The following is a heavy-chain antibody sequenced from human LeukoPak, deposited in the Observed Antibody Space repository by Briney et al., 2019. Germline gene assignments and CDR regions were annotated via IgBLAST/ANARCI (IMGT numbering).Heavy chain of an antibody. J-gene: IGHJ4*02. CDR1: GFTFSSYW. CDR3: ARDPNSSGWYKPFDY. Sequence: PGGSLRLSCAASGFTFSSYWMSWVRQAPGKGLEWVANIKQDGSEKYYVDSVEGRFTISRDNAKNSLYLQMNSLRAEDTAVYYCARDPNSSGWYKPFDYWGQGTLVTVSS. CDR2: IKQDGSEK. D-gene: IGHD6-19*01. V-gene: IGHV3-7*01.